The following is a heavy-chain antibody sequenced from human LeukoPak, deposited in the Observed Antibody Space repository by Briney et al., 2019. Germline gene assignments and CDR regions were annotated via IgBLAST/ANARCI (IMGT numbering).Heavy chain of an antibody. CDR2: ISAYNGNT. J-gene: IGHJ5*02. CDR3: ARENSHTYYDFWSGWNWFDP. CDR1: GYTFTSYG. D-gene: IGHD3-3*01. V-gene: IGHV1-18*01. Sequence: VASVKVSCKASGYTFTSYGISWVRQAPGQGLEWMGWISAYNGNTNYAQKLQGRVTMTTDTSTSTAYMELSSLRSDDTAVYYCARENSHTYYDFWSGWNWFDPWGQGTLVTVSS.